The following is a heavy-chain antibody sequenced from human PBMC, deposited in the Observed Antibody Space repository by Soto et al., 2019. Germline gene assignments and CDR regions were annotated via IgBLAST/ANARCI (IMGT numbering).Heavy chain of an antibody. CDR1: GFTFSNYA. V-gene: IGHV3-23*01. J-gene: IGHJ5*02. D-gene: IGHD2-21*01. CDR3: AKAPSNRYHSDCYYMSWFDP. CDR2: ITGSGDST. Sequence: EVQLLESGGGLVQPGGSLRLSCAASGFTFSNYAMTWVRQAAGKGLQWVSLITGSGDSTYYADAVKGRFAISRDNSKNTLYLQMNSLRAEATAVYYCAKAPSNRYHSDCYYMSWFDPWGQGTLVTVSS.